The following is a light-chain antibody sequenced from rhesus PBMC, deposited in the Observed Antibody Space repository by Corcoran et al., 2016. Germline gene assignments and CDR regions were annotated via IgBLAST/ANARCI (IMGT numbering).Light chain of an antibody. V-gene: IGKV3-35*01. CDR2: DTY. CDR1: QSVSSN. Sequence: EIVMTQSPATLSLSPGERATLSCRASQSVSSNFAWYPQKPRQAPRRLIYDTYNRATGIPDRFSGSGAGTDFTLTISSRDPGDVGVYYCQQESNSPFTFGPGTKLDIK. CDR3: QQESNSPFT. J-gene: IGKJ3*01.